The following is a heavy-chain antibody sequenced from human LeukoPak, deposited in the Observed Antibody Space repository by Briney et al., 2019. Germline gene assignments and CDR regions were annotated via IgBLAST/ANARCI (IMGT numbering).Heavy chain of an antibody. J-gene: IGHJ4*02. CDR2: MNPNSGNT. Sequence: ASVKVSCKASGYTFTSYDINWVRQATGQGLEWMGWMNPNSGNTGYAQKFQGRVTMTRNTSISTAHMELSSLRSEDTAVYYCARAMVRGVICPGYWGQGTLVTVSS. D-gene: IGHD3-10*01. V-gene: IGHV1-8*01. CDR1: GYTFTSYD. CDR3: ARAMVRGVICPGY.